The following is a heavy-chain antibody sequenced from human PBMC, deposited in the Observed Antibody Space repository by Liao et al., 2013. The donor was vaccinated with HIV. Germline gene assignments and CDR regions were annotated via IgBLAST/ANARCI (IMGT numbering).Heavy chain of an antibody. V-gene: IGHV4-59*12. D-gene: IGHD6-19*01. CDR2: IYSSGNT. Sequence: QVQLQQSGPGLVTPSVTLSLTCTVSGGSISSYYWTWIRQPPGKGLEWIGYIYSSGNTNYNPSFKSRVTISMDTSKNQFSLRLSSVTAADTATYFCARGRAVPGGAFRYFDSWGQGILVTVSS. CDR1: GGSISSYY. J-gene: IGHJ4*02. CDR3: ARGRAVPGGAFRYFDS.